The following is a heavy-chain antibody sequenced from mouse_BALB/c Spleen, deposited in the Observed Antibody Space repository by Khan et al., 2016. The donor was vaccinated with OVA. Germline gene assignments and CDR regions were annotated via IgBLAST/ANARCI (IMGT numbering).Heavy chain of an antibody. CDR1: GFTFSSFG. J-gene: IGHJ4*01. CDR2: ISSGSSTF. D-gene: IGHD1-1*02. V-gene: IGHV5-17*02. Sequence: EVELVESGGGLVQPGGSRKLSCAASGFTFSSFGMFWIRQAPEKGLEWVAYISSGSSTFYYADTVEGRFTICRDNPKNTLFLQLTSLRSEDTAMYYCARILGSYAMDYWGQGTSVTVSS. CDR3: ARILGSYAMDY.